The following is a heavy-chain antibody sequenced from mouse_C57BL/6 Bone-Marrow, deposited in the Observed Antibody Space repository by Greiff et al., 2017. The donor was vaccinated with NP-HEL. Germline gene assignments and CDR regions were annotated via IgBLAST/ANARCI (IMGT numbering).Heavy chain of an antibody. J-gene: IGHJ2*01. Sequence: VQLKQSGPVLVKPGASVKMSCKASGYTFTDYYMNWVKQSHGKSLEWIGVINPYNGGTSYNQKFKGKATLTVDKSSSTAYMELNSLTSEDSAVYYGARRKYYYGSPFDDWGKGTTLTVSS. D-gene: IGHD1-1*01. CDR2: INPYNGGT. V-gene: IGHV1-19*01. CDR1: GYTFTDYY. CDR3: ARRKYYYGSPFDD.